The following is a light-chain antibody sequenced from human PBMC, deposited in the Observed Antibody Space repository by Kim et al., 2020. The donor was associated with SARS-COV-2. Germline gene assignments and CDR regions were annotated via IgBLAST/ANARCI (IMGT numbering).Light chain of an antibody. J-gene: IGLJ2*01. CDR2: YDS. CDR3: QVWDSSSDHRVV. V-gene: IGLV3-21*04. CDR1: SIGSKS. Sequence: PGKTARITCGGNSIGSKSVRWYQQRPGQAPVLVISYDSDRPSGIPERLSGSNSGNTATLTISRVEAGDEADYYCQVWDSSSDHRVVFGGGTQLTVL.